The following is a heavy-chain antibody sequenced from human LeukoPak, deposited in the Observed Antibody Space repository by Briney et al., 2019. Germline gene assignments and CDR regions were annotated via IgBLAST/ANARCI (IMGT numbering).Heavy chain of an antibody. Sequence: PGGSLRLSCAASGFTFSDYYMSWIRQAPGKGLEWVSYISSSSSYTNYADSVKGRFTISRDNAKNSLYLQMNSLRAEDTAVYYCARTEYYYDSSGQYYFDYWGQGTLVTASS. V-gene: IGHV3-11*03. CDR3: ARTEYYYDSSGQYYFDY. J-gene: IGHJ4*02. D-gene: IGHD3-22*01. CDR1: GFTFSDYY. CDR2: ISSSSSYT.